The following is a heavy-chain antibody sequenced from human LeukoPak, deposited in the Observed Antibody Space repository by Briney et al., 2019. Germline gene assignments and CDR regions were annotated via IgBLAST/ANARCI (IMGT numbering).Heavy chain of an antibody. J-gene: IGHJ4*02. V-gene: IGHV3-72*01. CDR2: SRIKADGYIT. Sequence: GGSLRLSCATSGSTFSDHYLDWVRQAPGKGLEWVGRSRIKADGYITQYAASVKDRFTISRDDTKASLYLQMNNLSTEDTAVYYCVRGYNSFDYWGQGTLVTVSS. CDR3: VRGYNSFDY. D-gene: IGHD3-22*01. CDR1: GSTFSDHY.